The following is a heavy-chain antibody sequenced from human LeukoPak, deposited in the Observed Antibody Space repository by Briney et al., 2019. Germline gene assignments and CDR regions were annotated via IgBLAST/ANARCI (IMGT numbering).Heavy chain of an antibody. Sequence: SGTLSLTCAVSGGSINSDYWWTWVRQSPGKGLEWIGEIYHTGSVNYSLSLESRVTTSRDRSKNQFSLMLRSVTAADTAVYYCARHDDFLSAYNYWGQGILVTVSS. CDR2: IYHTGSV. D-gene: IGHD3-3*01. CDR3: ARHDDFLSAYNY. J-gene: IGHJ4*02. CDR1: GGSINSDYW. V-gene: IGHV4-4*02.